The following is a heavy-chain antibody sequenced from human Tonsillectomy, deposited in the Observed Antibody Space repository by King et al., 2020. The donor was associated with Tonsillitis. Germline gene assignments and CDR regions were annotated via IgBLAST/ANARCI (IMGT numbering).Heavy chain of an antibody. CDR2: ISSSSNYI. Sequence: VQLVESGGGLVKPGGSLRLSCAASGFTFSSYSMNWVRQAPGKGLEWVSSISSSSNYIYYADSVKGRFTISRDKAKNSLYLQMNSLRAEDTAVYYCARIVVVDDSFDIWGQGTMVTVSS. V-gene: IGHV3-21*01. D-gene: IGHD3-22*01. CDR3: ARIVVVDDSFDI. CDR1: GFTFSSYS. J-gene: IGHJ3*02.